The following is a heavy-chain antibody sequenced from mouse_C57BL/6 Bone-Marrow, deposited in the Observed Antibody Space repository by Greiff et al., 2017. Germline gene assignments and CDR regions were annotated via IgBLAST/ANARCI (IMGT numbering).Heavy chain of an antibody. CDR2: IYPRSGNT. D-gene: IGHD2-4*01. CDR3: ARGIYYDFTWFAY. V-gene: IGHV1-81*01. CDR1: GYTFTSYG. Sequence: VQLQQSGAELARPGASVKLSCKASGYTFTSYGISWVKQRTGQGLEWIGEIYPRSGNTYYNEKFKGKATLTADKSSSTAYMELRSLTSEDSAVYFCARGIYYDFTWFAYWGQGTLVTVSA. J-gene: IGHJ3*01.